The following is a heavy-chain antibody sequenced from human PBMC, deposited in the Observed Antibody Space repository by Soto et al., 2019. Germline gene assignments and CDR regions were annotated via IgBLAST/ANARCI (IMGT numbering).Heavy chain of an antibody. J-gene: IGHJ4*02. CDR3: AREFRGYTYGAHY. CDR1: GFTFSSYA. V-gene: IGHV3-30-3*01. Sequence: QVQLVESGGGVVQPGRSLRLSCAASGFTFSSYAMHWVRQAPGKGLEGVAVISYDGSNKYYADSVKGRFTISRDNSKNTLYLQMNSLRAEDTAVYYCAREFRGYTYGAHYWGQGTLVTVSS. CDR2: ISYDGSNK. D-gene: IGHD5-18*01.